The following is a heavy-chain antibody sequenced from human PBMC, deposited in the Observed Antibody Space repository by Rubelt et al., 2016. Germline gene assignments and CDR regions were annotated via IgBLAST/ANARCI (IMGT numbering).Heavy chain of an antibody. CDR3: ARHYCSSGSCYSFDY. V-gene: IGHV4-34*02. J-gene: IGHJ4*02. Sequence: QVQLQQWGAGLVEPSETLSLTCGVSGGSLGHNYWTWVRQPPGKGLEWLGEVHSGGSPNYNPSLKGRITLSVDTSKNPFSLRLSSVTAADSAVYSCARHYCSSGSCYSFDYWGQGTLVTVSS. CDR2: VHSGGSP. CDR1: GGSLGHNY. D-gene: IGHD2-15*01.